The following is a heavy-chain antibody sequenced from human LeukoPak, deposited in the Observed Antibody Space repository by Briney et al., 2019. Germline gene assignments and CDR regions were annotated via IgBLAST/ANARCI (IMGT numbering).Heavy chain of an antibody. Sequence: SETLSLTCTVSGGSISSYYWSWIRQPAGKGLEWIGRIYTSGSTNYNPSLKNRVTMSVDTSKNQFSLKLSSVTAADTAVYYCASQLLWFGELTGGGAETWGQGTLVTVSS. D-gene: IGHD3-10*01. CDR3: ASQLLWFGELTGGGAET. V-gene: IGHV4-4*07. CDR1: GGSISSYY. CDR2: IYTSGST. J-gene: IGHJ5*02.